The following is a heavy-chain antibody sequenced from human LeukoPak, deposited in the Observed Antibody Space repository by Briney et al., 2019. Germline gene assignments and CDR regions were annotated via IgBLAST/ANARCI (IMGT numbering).Heavy chain of an antibody. CDR1: GGTFSSYA. CDR3: ATIVRGSSGWYEGVDAFDI. D-gene: IGHD6-19*01. J-gene: IGHJ3*02. CDR2: IIPIFGTA. V-gene: IGHV1-69*05. Sequence: SVKVSCKASGGTFSSYAISWVRQAPGQGLEWMGRIIPIFGTANYAQKFQGRVTITTDESTSTAYMELSSLRSEDTAVYYCATIVRGSSGWYEGVDAFDIWGQGTMVTVSS.